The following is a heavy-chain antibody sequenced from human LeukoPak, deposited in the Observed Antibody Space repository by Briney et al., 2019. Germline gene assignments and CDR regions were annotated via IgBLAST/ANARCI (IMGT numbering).Heavy chain of an antibody. V-gene: IGHV1-46*01. CDR1: GYTFTSYY. CDR2: INPSGGST. Sequence: ASVKVSCKASGYTFTSYYMHWVRQAPGQGLEWMGIINPSGGSTSYAQKFQGRVTMTRDTSTSTVYMELSSLGSEDTAVYYCARGVAVTTRLGYFDYWGQGTPVTVSS. J-gene: IGHJ4*02. D-gene: IGHD4-17*01. CDR3: ARGVAVTTRLGYFDY.